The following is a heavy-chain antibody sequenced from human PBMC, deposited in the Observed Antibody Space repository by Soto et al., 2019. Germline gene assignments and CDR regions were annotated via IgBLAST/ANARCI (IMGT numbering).Heavy chain of an antibody. Sequence: QVQLQESGPGLVKPSETLSLTCTVSGGSMITYYWSWVRQSPGKGLEWIGYVHHSGSTLYNPSLRNRATVSLDRSNNQFFLTLTAVTAADTAFFYGAREVRDGSDWYWDYWGQGILVTVSS. CDR3: AREVRDGSDWYWDY. CDR2: VHHSGST. J-gene: IGHJ4*02. D-gene: IGHD6-19*01. V-gene: IGHV4-59*01. CDR1: GGSMITYY.